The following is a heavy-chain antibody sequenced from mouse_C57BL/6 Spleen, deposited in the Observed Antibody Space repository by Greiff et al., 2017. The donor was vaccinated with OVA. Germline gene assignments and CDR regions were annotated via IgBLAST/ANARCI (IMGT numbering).Heavy chain of an antibody. J-gene: IGHJ2*01. Sequence: VQLQQSGPELVKPGASVKISCKASGYAFSSSWMNWVKQRPGKGLEWIGRIYPGDGDTNYNGKFKGKATLTADKSSSTAYMQLSSLTSEDSAVYFCARFYYGYDGLDYWGQGTTLTVSS. CDR1: GYAFSSSW. CDR2: IYPGDGDT. V-gene: IGHV1-82*01. CDR3: ARFYYGYDGLDY. D-gene: IGHD2-2*01.